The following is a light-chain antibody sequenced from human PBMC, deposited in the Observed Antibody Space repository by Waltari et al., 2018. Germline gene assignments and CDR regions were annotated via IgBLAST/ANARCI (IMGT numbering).Light chain of an antibody. CDR3: QQYDNLIT. J-gene: IGKJ5*01. CDR2: DAS. V-gene: IGKV1-33*01. Sequence: DIQMTQSPSSLSASVGDRVTITCQASQDISTYLNWYQQKPGKAPKLLIYDASKLETGVPSRFSGSGSGTDFTFTISSLQPEDIATYYCQQYDNLITFGQGTRLEIK. CDR1: QDISTY.